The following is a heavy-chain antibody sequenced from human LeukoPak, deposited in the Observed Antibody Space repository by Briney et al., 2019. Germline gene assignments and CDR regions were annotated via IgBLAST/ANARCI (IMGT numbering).Heavy chain of an antibody. D-gene: IGHD3-3*01. J-gene: IGHJ4*02. Sequence: SETLSLTCTVSGGSISSSSYYWGWIRQPPGKGLEWIGSIYYSGSTYYNPSLKSRVTISVDTSKNQFSLKLSSVTAADTAVYYCARGPRITIFGVVHWDFDYWGQGTLVTVSS. CDR3: ARGPRITIFGVVHWDFDY. CDR1: GGSISSSSYY. V-gene: IGHV4-39*07. CDR2: IYYSGST.